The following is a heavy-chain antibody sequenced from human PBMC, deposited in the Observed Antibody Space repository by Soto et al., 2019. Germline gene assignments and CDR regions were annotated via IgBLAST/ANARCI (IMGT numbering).Heavy chain of an antibody. J-gene: IGHJ4*02. CDR1: GFTFSSYD. V-gene: IGHV3-13*01. CDR2: IGTAGDT. CDR3: ANGVVYAKYSDY. D-gene: IGHD2-8*02. Sequence: PGGSLRLSCAASGFTFSSYDMHWVRQATGKGLEWVSAIGTAGDTYYPGSVKGRFTISRENAKNSLYLQMNSLRAGDTAVYYCANGVVYAKYSDYWGQGTLVTVSS.